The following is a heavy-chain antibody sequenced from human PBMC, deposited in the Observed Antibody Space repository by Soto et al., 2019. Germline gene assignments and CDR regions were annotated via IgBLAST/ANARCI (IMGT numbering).Heavy chain of an antibody. J-gene: IGHJ4*02. CDR2: LSYNGGT. Sequence: SETLSLTCTVSGDSTINSYWSWIRQAPGKGPEWLGYLSYNGGTNHNPSLQGRATMSVDTSQNRFSLNLNSVTAADTAVYYCARGYTWQLVEIWGQGILVPVSS. V-gene: IGHV4-59*13. CDR1: GDSTINSY. D-gene: IGHD6-6*01. CDR3: ARGYTWQLVEI.